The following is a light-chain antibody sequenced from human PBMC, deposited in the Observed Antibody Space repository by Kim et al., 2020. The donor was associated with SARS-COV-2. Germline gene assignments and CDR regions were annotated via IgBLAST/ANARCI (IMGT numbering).Light chain of an antibody. CDR3: NSRDSSGNHLV. Sequence: ALRQTVSITCQEDSLRSYYASCYQQKPGQAPVLVIYGKNNRPSGIPDRFSGSSSGNTASLTITGAQAEDEADYYCNSRDSSGNHLVFGGGTQLTVL. CDR1: SLRSYY. V-gene: IGLV3-19*01. CDR2: GKN. J-gene: IGLJ2*01.